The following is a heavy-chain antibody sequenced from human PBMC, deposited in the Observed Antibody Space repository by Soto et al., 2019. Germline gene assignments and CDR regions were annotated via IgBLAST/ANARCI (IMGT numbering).Heavy chain of an antibody. J-gene: IGHJ4*02. V-gene: IGHV2-5*02. D-gene: IGHD2-15*01. CDR1: GFSLSTGGVG. Sequence: QITLKESGPTLVKPTQTLTLTCTFSGFSLSTGGVGVGWIRQPPGKALEWLALIYWDDDKRYRTSLQNRLTTPPDTSTTQVVLSMSNMGPADTATYYCAHGNVEVLGGSTNPLDSWGQEALVTFSS. CDR3: AHGNVEVLGGSTNPLDS. CDR2: IYWDDDK.